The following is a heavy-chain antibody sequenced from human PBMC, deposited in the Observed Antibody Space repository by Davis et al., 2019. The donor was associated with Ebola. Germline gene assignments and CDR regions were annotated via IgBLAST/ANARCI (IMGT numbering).Heavy chain of an antibody. CDR1: GGSISSYY. Sequence: SETLSLTCTVSGGSISSYYWGWIRQPPGKGLEWVGHMFYSGSTAYNPSLKSRVTMSVDTSKNQFSLRLTSVTAADTALYYCAGLARGGSLHYWGQGTLVTVSS. D-gene: IGHD2-15*01. CDR3: AGLARGGSLHY. V-gene: IGHV4-59*08. CDR2: MFYSGST. J-gene: IGHJ4*02.